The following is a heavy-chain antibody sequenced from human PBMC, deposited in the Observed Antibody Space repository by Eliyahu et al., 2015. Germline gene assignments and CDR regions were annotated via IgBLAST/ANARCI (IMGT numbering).Heavy chain of an antibody. D-gene: IGHD3-22*01. CDR3: VKDIESNYYDSSGYMNYFDY. CDR2: IGWNGAGR. V-gene: IGHV3-9*01. J-gene: IGHJ4*02. CDR1: GFIFDDFA. Sequence: EVQLVESGGGLVQPGRSLRLSCAASGFIFDDFAMXWVRQAPGKGLEWVSGIGWNGAGRGYADSVKGRFTISRDNAKNSLYLQVDSLRAEDTALYYCVKDIESNYYDSSGYMNYFDYWGQGTLVTVSS.